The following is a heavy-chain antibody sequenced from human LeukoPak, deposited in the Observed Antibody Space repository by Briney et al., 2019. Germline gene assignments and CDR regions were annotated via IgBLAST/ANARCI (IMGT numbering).Heavy chain of an antibody. J-gene: IGHJ6*04. V-gene: IGHV3-21*01. CDR3: AELGITMIGGV. CDR1: GFTFSSYN. Sequence: GGSLRLSCVASGFTFSSYNMNWVRQAPGKGLEWVSSISTSNNYIYYADSVTGRFTISRDNAKNSLYLQMNSLRAEDTAVYYCAELGITMIGGVWGKGTTVTIFS. CDR2: ISTSNNYI. D-gene: IGHD3-10*02.